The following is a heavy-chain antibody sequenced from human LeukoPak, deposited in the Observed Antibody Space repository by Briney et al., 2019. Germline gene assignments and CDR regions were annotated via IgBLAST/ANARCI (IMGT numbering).Heavy chain of an antibody. CDR3: ASGLNTVTVPFDY. V-gene: IGHV1-69*04. CDR2: IIPILGIA. CDR1: GGTFSSYA. Sequence: SVKVSCKASGGTFSSYAISWVRQAPGQGLEWMGRIIPILGIANYAQKFQGRVTITADKSTSTAYMELSSLRSEDTAVYYCASGLNTVTVPFDYWGQGTLVTVSS. J-gene: IGHJ4*02. D-gene: IGHD4-17*01.